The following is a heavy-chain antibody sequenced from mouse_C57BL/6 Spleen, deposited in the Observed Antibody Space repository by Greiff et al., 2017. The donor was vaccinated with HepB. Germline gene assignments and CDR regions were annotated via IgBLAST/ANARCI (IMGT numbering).Heavy chain of an antibody. J-gene: IGHJ4*01. CDR2: IYPGSGST. CDR1: GYTFTSYW. V-gene: IGHV1-55*01. CDR3: ARSDYYGSSYDYAMDY. D-gene: IGHD1-1*01. Sequence: QVQLQQPGAELVKPGASVKMSCKASGYTFTSYWITWVKQRPGQGLEWIGDIYPGSGSTNYNEKFKSKATLTVDTSSSTAYMQLSSLTSEDSAVYYCARSDYYGSSYDYAMDYWGQGTSVTVSS.